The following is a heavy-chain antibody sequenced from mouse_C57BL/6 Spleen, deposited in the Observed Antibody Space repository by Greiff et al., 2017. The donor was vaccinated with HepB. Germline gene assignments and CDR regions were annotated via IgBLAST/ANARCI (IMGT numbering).Heavy chain of an antibody. V-gene: IGHV1-69*01. J-gene: IGHJ4*01. CDR2: IDPSDSYT. CDR3: ARANHYGSSYGYDMDY. D-gene: IGHD1-1*01. Sequence: QVQLQQPGAELVMPGASVKLSCKASGYTFTSYWMHWVKQRPGQGLEWIGEIDPSDSYTNYNQKFKGKSTLTVDKSSSTAYMQLSSLTSEDSAVYYCARANHYGSSYGYDMDYWGQGTSVTVSS. CDR1: GYTFTSYW.